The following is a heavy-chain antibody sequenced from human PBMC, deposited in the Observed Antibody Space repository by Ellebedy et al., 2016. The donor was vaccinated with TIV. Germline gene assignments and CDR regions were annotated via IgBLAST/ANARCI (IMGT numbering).Heavy chain of an antibody. CDR1: GLTFSGSA. Sequence: GESLKISXTASGLTFSGSAMHWVRQASGKGLEYVGHIRSKTNNYVTTYAASVRGRFTVSRDDSKSTAYLQMNSLRAEDTAMYYCTSAGNFWGRGTLVTVSS. CDR3: TSAGNF. CDR2: IRSKTNNYVT. J-gene: IGHJ2*01. V-gene: IGHV3-73*01. D-gene: IGHD1-26*01.